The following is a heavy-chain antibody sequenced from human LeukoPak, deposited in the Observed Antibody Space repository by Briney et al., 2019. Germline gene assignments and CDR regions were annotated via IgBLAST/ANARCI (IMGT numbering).Heavy chain of an antibody. D-gene: IGHD3-16*01. J-gene: IGHJ4*02. Sequence: KPSQTLSLTCAISGDSVSSNSAGWNWVRQSPSRGLEWLGRTYYRSKWYNDFAPSVRNRITINPDTSKNQFSLQLNSVTPEDTAVYYCARGGLISLAYTPLGAFDIWGQGTLVTVSS. V-gene: IGHV6-1*01. CDR1: GDSVSSNSAG. CDR3: ARGGLISLAYTPLGAFDI. CDR2: TYYRSKWYN.